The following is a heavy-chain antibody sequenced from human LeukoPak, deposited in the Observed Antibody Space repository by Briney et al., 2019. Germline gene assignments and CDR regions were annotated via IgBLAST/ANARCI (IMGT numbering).Heavy chain of an antibody. J-gene: IGHJ4*02. CDR3: ARPSSVWGSYRHFDY. CDR2: IYTSGST. CDR1: GGSISSYY. D-gene: IGHD3-16*02. Sequence: SETLSLTCTVSGGSISSYYWSWIRQPAGKGLEWIGRIYTSGSTNYNPSLKSRVTISVDTSKNQFSLKLSSVTAADTAVYYCARPSSVWGSYRHFDYWGQGTLVTVSS. V-gene: IGHV4-4*07.